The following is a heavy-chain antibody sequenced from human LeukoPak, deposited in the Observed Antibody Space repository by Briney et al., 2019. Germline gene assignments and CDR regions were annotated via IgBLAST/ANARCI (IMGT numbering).Heavy chain of an antibody. CDR1: GGTFSSYA. CDR2: IIPIFGTA. D-gene: IGHD6-13*01. V-gene: IGHV1-69*05. J-gene: IGHJ4*02. Sequence: SSVKVSCKASGGTFSSYAISWVRQAPGQGLEWMGGIIPIFGTANYAQKFQGRVTITTDESTRTAYMALSSLRSEDTAVYYCASAIAAAGPLPIDYWGQGTLVTVSS. CDR3: ASAIAAAGPLPIDY.